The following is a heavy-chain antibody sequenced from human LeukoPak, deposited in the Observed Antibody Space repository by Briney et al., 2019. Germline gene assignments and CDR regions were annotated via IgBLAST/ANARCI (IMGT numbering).Heavy chain of an antibody. CDR2: IYYSGST. Sequence: SETLSLTCTVSGGSISSYYWSWIRQPPGTGLEWIGYIYYSGSTNYNPSLKSRVTISVDTSKNQFSLKLSSVTAADTAVYYCAREGGGGIDYWGQGTLVTVSS. J-gene: IGHJ4*02. V-gene: IGHV4-59*01. CDR1: GGSISSYY. D-gene: IGHD2-15*01. CDR3: AREGGGGIDY.